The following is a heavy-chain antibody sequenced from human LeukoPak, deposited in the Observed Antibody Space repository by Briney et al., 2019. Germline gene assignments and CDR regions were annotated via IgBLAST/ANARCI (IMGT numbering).Heavy chain of an antibody. CDR2: VSSSSSYI. D-gene: IGHD4-23*01. J-gene: IGHJ3*02. Sequence: PGGSLRLSCAASGITFSSYSMNWVRQAPGKGLEWVSSVSSSSSYIYYADSVKGRFTISRDNAKNSLYLQMNSLRAEDTAVYYCARASHGGNSRNNAFDIWGQGTMVTVSS. V-gene: IGHV3-21*01. CDR1: GITFSSYS. CDR3: ARASHGGNSRNNAFDI.